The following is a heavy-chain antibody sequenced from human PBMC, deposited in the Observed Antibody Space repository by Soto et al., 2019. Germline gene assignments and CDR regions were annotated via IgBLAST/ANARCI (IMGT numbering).Heavy chain of an antibody. CDR2: ISYDGSNK. V-gene: IGHV3-30-3*01. Sequence: GGSLRLSCAASGFTFSSYAMHWVRQAPGKGLEWVAVISYDGSNKYYAESVKGRFTISRDNSKNTLYLQMNSLRAEDTSLFYCARDLRGYYDSSGSPGYWGQGTLVTVSS. CDR1: GFTFSSYA. D-gene: IGHD3-22*01. J-gene: IGHJ4*02. CDR3: ARDLRGYYDSSGSPGY.